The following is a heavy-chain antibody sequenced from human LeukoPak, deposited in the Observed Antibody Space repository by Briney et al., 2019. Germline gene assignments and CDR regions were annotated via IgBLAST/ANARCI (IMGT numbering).Heavy chain of an antibody. CDR3: ARDGWGGSTFDY. Sequence: PSETLSLTCTVSGGSISSGSYYWSWIRQPAGKGLEWIGYIYYSGSTNYNPSLKSRVTISVDTSKNQFSLKLSSVTAADTAVYYCARDGWGGSTFDYWGQGTLVTVSS. V-gene: IGHV4-61*10. CDR2: IYYSGST. D-gene: IGHD5-12*01. J-gene: IGHJ4*02. CDR1: GGSISSGSYY.